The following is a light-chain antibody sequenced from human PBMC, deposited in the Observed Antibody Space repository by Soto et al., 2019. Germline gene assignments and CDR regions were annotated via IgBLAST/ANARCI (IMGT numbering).Light chain of an antibody. CDR2: AAS. V-gene: IGKV1-6*01. Sequence: ATQMTRSPSSLSASVGNIITITCRASRDIGSDLSWYQQKPGKAPTLLIYAASNLQSGVPSRLRGSRYGTELTLTINSLQQEDLATYYCLQVKSFPRTFGQGTKVDIK. CDR3: LQVKSFPRT. CDR1: RDIGSD. J-gene: IGKJ1*01.